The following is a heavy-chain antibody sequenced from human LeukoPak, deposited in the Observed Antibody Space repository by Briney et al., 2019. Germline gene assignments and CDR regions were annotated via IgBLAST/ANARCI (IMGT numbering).Heavy chain of an antibody. CDR3: ARETVAGNVDY. CDR2: ISSSSYI. D-gene: IGHD6-19*01. V-gene: IGHV3-21*01. Sequence: PGGSLRLSCAASGFTFSSYSMNWVRQAPGKGLEWVSSISSSSYIYYADSVKGRFTISRDNAKNSLYLQMNSLRAEDTAVYYCARETVAGNVDYWGQGTLVTVSS. CDR1: GFTFSSYS. J-gene: IGHJ4*02.